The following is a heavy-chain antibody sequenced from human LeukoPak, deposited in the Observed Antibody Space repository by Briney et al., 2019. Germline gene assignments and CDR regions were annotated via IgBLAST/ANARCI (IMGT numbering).Heavy chain of an antibody. CDR2: IKQDGSEK. D-gene: IGHD1-26*01. CDR3: ARERFTSYDY. Sequence: GGSLRLSCAASGFTFSSYWMSWVRQPPGKGMEWVANIKQDGSEKYYVDSVKGRFTISRDNAKNSLYLQMNSLRAEETAVYYCARERFTSYDYWGQGTLVTVSS. J-gene: IGHJ4*02. V-gene: IGHV3-7*01. CDR1: GFTFSSYW.